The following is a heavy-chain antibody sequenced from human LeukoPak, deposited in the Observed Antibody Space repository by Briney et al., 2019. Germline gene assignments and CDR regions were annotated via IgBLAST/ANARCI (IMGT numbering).Heavy chain of an antibody. J-gene: IGHJ4*02. V-gene: IGHV4-59*01. D-gene: IGHD3-10*01. CDR1: GGSISSYY. CDR2: IYYSGST. CDR3: ARGRMVRGVVTQNFDY. Sequence: SETLSLTCTVSGGSISSYYWSWIRQPPGKGLEWIGYIYYSGSTNYNPSLKSRVTISVDTSKDQFSLNLSSVTAADAAMYYCARGRMVRGVVTQNFDYWGQGTLVTVSS.